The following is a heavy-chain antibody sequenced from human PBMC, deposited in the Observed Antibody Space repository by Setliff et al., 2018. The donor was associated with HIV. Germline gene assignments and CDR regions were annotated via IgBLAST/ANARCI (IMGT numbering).Heavy chain of an antibody. CDR2: IYYTGSS. V-gene: IGHV4-59*01. Sequence: LSLTCTVSGASINSYYWTWIRQTPGRGLEWVGYIYYTGSSSYNPSLKSRVTMSVDTSRRQISLNLSSVTPGDAGVYYCARSTSPVQDYYYMDVWGTGTTVTVSS. J-gene: IGHJ6*03. D-gene: IGHD1-1*01. CDR1: GASINSYY. CDR3: ARSTSPVQDYYYMDV.